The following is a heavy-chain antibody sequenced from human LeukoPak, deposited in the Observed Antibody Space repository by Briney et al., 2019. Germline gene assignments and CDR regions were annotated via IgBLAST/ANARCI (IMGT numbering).Heavy chain of an antibody. CDR3: ARNMPETGDFDY. V-gene: IGHV3-48*04. CDR1: GFTFSSYS. J-gene: IGHJ4*02. D-gene: IGHD7-27*01. CDR2: ISSSGSTI. Sequence: GGSLRLSCAASGFTFSSYSMNWVRQAPGKGLEWVSYISSSGSTIYYADSVKGRFTISRDNAKNSLYLQMNSLRAEDTAVYYCARNMPETGDFDYWGQGTLVTVSS.